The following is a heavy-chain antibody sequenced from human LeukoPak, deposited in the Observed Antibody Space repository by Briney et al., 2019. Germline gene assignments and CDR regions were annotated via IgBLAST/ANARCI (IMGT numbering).Heavy chain of an antibody. CDR1: GGTFSSYA. V-gene: IGHV1-69*01. D-gene: IGHD3-3*01. CDR3: ARDGGYYDFWSGYQADYYYMDV. Sequence: GSSVKVSCKASGGTFSSYAISWVRQAPGQGLEWMGGIIPIFGTANYAQKFQGRVTITADESTSTAYMELSSLTSEDTAVYYCARDGGYYDFWSGYQADYYYMDVWGKGTTVTVSS. J-gene: IGHJ6*03. CDR2: IIPIFGTA.